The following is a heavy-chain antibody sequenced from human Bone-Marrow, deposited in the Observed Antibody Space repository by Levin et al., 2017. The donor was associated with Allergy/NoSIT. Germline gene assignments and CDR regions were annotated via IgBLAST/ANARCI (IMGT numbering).Heavy chain of an antibody. CDR1: GGSISSSHW. CDR2: IYHSGNT. V-gene: IGHV4-4*02. J-gene: IGHJ6*02. CDR3: ARTNYDIRYYGMDV. Sequence: PSETLSLTCAVSGGSISSSHWWSWVRQSPGRGLECIGEIYHSGNTNYNPSLKSRLTISVDKSKNQFSLNLSPVTAADTAVYYCARTNYDIRYYGMDVWGPGTTVIVSS. D-gene: IGHD3-9*01.